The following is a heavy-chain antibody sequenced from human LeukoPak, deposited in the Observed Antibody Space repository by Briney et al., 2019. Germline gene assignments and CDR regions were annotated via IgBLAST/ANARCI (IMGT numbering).Heavy chain of an antibody. CDR1: GFTFSNDL. CDR3: ARGRGGSYHY. J-gene: IGHJ4*02. CDR2: INTDGSTT. V-gene: IGHV3-74*01. Sequence: GGSLRLSCAASGFTFSNDLMHWVRQAPGKGLVWVSRINTDGSTTTYADSVKGRFTISRDNAKNTLYLQMNSLRVEDTAVYYCARGRGGSYHYWGQGTLVTVSS. D-gene: IGHD1-26*01.